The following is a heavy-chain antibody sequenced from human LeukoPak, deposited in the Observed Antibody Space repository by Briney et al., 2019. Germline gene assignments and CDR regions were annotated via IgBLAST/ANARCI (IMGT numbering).Heavy chain of an antibody. D-gene: IGHD3-10*01. CDR3: ARGLRGNWFDP. J-gene: IGHJ5*02. V-gene: IGHV3-7*04. CDR2: IKQDGSEN. CDR1: GFTFSNYW. Sequence: GGSLRLSCAASGFTFSNYWMSWVRQAPGKGLEWVAQIKQDGSENYYVDSVKGRFTISRDNAKNSLYLQMNSLRAEDTAVYYCARGLRGNWFDPWGQGTLVTVSS.